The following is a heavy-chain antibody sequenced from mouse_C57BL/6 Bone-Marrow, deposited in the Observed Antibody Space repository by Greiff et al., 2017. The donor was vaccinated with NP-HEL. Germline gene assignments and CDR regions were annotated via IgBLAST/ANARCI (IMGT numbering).Heavy chain of an antibody. CDR1: GYAFTNYL. CDR2: INPGSGGT. V-gene: IGHV1-54*01. D-gene: IGHD1-1*01. CDR3: ARQGGSSSAWFAY. Sequence: QVQLQQSGAELVRPGTSVKVSCKASGYAFTNYLLEWVKQRPGQGLEWIGVINPGSGGTNYNEKFKGKATLTADKSSSTAYMQLSSLTSEDSAVYFCARQGGSSSAWFAYWGQGTLVTVSA. J-gene: IGHJ3*01.